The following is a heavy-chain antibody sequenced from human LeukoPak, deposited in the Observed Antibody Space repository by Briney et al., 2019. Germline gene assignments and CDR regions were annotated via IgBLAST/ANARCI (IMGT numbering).Heavy chain of an antibody. D-gene: IGHD3-22*01. J-gene: IGHJ4*02. CDR3: AKGEYYYDSSGHFDC. CDR1: GFTFSSYA. CDR2: ISGSGGST. Sequence: PGGSLRLSCAASGFTFSSYAMSWVRQAPGKGLEWVSAISGSGGSTYYADSVKGRFTISRDNSKNTLYLQMNSLRAEDTAVYYCAKGEYYYDSSGHFDCWGQGTLVTVSS. V-gene: IGHV3-23*01.